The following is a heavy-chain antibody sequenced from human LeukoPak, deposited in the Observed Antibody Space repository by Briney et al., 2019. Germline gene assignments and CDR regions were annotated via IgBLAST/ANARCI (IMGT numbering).Heavy chain of an antibody. CDR3: ARDYRLETAMTGY. D-gene: IGHD5-18*01. V-gene: IGHV3-30-3*01. Sequence: GGSLRLSCAASGFTFSSFAMHWVRQAPGKGLEWVAVISYDGSNKYYADSVMGRFTISRDNSKNTLYLQMNSLRAEDTAVYYCARDYRLETAMTGYWGQGTLVTVSS. J-gene: IGHJ4*02. CDR2: ISYDGSNK. CDR1: GFTFSSFA.